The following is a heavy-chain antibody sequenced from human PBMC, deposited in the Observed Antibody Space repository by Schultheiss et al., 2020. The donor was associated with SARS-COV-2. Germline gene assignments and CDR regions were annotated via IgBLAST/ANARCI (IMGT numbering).Heavy chain of an antibody. D-gene: IGHD3-16*01. Sequence: GGSLRLSCAASGFTFSSYEMNWVRQAPGKGLEWVSSITSGGSTIYYADSVKGRFTISRDNAKNSLYLQMNSLRAEDTAVYYCAKYVVGGYYEAYYYMDVWGKGTTVTVSS. J-gene: IGHJ6*03. CDR2: ITSGGSTI. CDR3: AKYVVGGYYEAYYYMDV. CDR1: GFTFSSYE. V-gene: IGHV3-48*03.